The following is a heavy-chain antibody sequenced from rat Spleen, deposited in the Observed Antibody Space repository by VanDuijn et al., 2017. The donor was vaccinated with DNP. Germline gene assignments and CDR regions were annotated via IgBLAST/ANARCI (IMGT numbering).Heavy chain of an antibody. CDR1: GFNFNDYW. CDR2: INKDSSII. CDR3: VREELGVDS. D-gene: IGHD4-3*01. Sequence: EVKLVESGGGLVQPARSLKLSCAASGFNFNDYWMGWVRQAPGKGLEWIGEINKDSSIIKYSPSLKDKLTISRDNVRNTLFLQMSRLESDDTAIYYCVREELGVDSWGQGVLVTVSS. V-gene: IGHV4-2*01. J-gene: IGHJ2*01.